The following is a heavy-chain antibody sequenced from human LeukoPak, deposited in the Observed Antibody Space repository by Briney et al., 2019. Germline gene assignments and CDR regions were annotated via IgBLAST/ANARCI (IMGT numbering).Heavy chain of an antibody. J-gene: IGHJ6*03. CDR1: GGSISSSSYY. Sequence: SETLSLTCTVSGGSISSSSYYWGWIRQPPGKGLEWIGSIYYSGSTYYNPSLKSRVTISVDTSKNQFSLKLSSVTAADTAVYYCARQVWDSSGYYSYYYYYYMDVWGKGTTVTVSS. D-gene: IGHD3-22*01. CDR3: ARQVWDSSGYYSYYYYYYMDV. V-gene: IGHV4-39*07. CDR2: IYYSGST.